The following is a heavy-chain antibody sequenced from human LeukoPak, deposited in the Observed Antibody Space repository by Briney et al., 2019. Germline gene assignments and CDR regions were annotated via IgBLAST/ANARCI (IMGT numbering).Heavy chain of an antibody. V-gene: IGHV3-48*04. J-gene: IGHJ6*03. CDR2: ISTSSSTI. CDR3: ARIPSGYTLGYGYYYYYMDV. Sequence: GGSLRLACEVSGFTFSDYTMTWVRQAPGKGLGWVSYISTSSSTIYYADSVKGRFTISRDNTKNSLYLQMNSLRAEDTAVYYCARIPSGYTLGYGYYYYYMDVWGKGATVTVSS. CDR1: GFTFSDYT. D-gene: IGHD5-18*01.